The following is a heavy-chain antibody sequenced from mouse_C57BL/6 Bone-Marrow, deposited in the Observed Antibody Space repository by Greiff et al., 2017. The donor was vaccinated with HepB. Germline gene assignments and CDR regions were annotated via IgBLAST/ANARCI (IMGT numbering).Heavy chain of an antibody. V-gene: IGHV5-6*01. Sequence: EVKLVESGGDLVKPGGSLKLSCAASGFTFSSYGMSWVRQTPDKRLEWVATISSGGSYTYYPDSVKGRFTISRDNAKNTLYLQMSSLKSEDTAMYYCERQGLLPYWGQGTSVTVSS. CDR2: ISSGGSYT. J-gene: IGHJ4*01. CDR3: ERQGLLPY. CDR1: GFTFSSYG. D-gene: IGHD2-3*01.